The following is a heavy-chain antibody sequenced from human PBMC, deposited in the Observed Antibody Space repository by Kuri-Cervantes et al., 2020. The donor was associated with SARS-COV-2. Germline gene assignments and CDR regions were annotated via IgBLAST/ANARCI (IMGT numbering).Heavy chain of an antibody. V-gene: IGHV3-73*01. CDR2: IRSKANSYAT. D-gene: IGHD6-19*01. CDR3: TRRLGYSIGFS. Sequence: GGSLRLSCAASGFTFSGSAMHWVRQASGKGLEWVGRIRSKANSYATAYAASVKGRFTISRDDSKNTAYLQMNSLKTEDTAVYYCTRRLGYSIGFSWGQGTLVTVSS. J-gene: IGHJ5*02. CDR1: GFTFSGSA.